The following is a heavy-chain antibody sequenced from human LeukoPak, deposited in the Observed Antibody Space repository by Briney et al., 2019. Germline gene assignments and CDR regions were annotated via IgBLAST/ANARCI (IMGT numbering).Heavy chain of an antibody. CDR1: GGSFSGYY. V-gene: IGHV4-34*01. CDR2: INHSGST. D-gene: IGHD2-2*01. CDR3: AAEVPTATDGFDY. J-gene: IGHJ4*02. Sequence: SETLSLTCAVYGGSFSGYYWSWIRQPPGKGLEWIGEINHSGSTNYNPSLKSRVTISVDTSKNQFSLKLSSVTAADTAVYYCAAEVPTATDGFDYWGQGTLVTVSS.